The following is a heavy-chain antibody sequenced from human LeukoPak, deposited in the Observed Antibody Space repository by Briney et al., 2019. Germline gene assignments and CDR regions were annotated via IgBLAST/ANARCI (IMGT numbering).Heavy chain of an antibody. CDR2: IKPSNGDT. Sequence: ASVKVSCKASGYNFSGPYMHWVRQAPGQGLEWMGWIKPSNGDTKYAQNFQGRVTMTRDTSISTAYMELSSLRSDDTAVYYCASPPLSSAMYYAHWGQGTLVTVSS. CDR1: GYNFSGPY. J-gene: IGHJ4*01. D-gene: IGHD1-26*01. CDR3: ASPPLSSAMYYAH. V-gene: IGHV1-2*02.